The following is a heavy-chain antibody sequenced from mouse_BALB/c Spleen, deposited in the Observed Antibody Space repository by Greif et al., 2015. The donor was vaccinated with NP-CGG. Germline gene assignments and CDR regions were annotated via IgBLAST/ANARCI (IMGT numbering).Heavy chain of an antibody. CDR3: AREDFYYGSSLRRYWYFDV. D-gene: IGHD1-1*01. V-gene: IGHV1S41*01. CDR2: IAPGSGST. CDR1: GYTFTSYW. Sequence: DLVKPGASVKLSCKASGYTFTSYWINWIKQRPGQGLEWIGRIAPGSGSTYYNEMFKGKATLTVDTSSSTAYIQLSSLSSEDSAVYFCAREDFYYGSSLRRYWYFDVWGAGTTVTVSS. J-gene: IGHJ1*01.